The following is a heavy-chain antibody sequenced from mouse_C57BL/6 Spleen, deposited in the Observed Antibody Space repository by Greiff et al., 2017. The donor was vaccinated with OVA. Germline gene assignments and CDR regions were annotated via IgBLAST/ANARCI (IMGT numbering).Heavy chain of an antibody. CDR2: INPYNGGT. V-gene: IGHV1-19*01. CDR3: ARSRSNYPWFAY. CDR1: GYTFTDYY. J-gene: IGHJ3*01. Sequence: VQLKQPGAELVKPGASVKMSCKASGYTFTDYYMNWVKQSHGKSLEWIGVINPYNGGTSYNQKFKGKATLTVDKSSSTAYMELNSLTSEDSAVYCCARSRSNYPWFAYWGQGTLVTVSA. D-gene: IGHD2-5*01.